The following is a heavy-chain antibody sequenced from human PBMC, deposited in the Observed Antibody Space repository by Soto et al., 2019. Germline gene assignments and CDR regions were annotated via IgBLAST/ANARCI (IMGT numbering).Heavy chain of an antibody. CDR3: ARDRGDYGSAYFDY. J-gene: IGHJ4*02. CDR2: IYYSGST. V-gene: IGHV4-31*03. CDR1: GGSISSGGYY. D-gene: IGHD4-17*01. Sequence: QVQLQESGPGLVKPSQTLSLTCTVSGGSISSGGYYWSWIRQHPGKGLEWIGYIYYSGSTYYNPSLKSRVNISVDTSKNQCSLKLSSVTAADTAVYYCARDRGDYGSAYFDYWGQGTLVTVSS.